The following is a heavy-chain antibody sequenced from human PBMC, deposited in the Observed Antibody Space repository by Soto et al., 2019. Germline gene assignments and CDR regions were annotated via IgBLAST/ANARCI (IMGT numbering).Heavy chain of an antibody. D-gene: IGHD3-22*01. J-gene: IGHJ4*02. CDR2: VKSKGEGETT. CDR1: GFSFSNAW. V-gene: IGHV3-15*07. CDR3: FYYDTSGHSDY. Sequence: GGSLRLSCAASGFSFSNAWMNWVRQAPGKGLEWVGRVKSKGEGETTDYATPVQGRFTISRDDSKNTLYLQMDSLKTEDTAVYYCFYYDTSGHSDYWGQGTLVTVSS.